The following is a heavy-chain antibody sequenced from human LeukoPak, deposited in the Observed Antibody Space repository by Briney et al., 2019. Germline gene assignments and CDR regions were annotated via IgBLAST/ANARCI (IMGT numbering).Heavy chain of an antibody. V-gene: IGHV4-39*01. J-gene: IGHJ4*02. D-gene: IGHD5-18*01. CDR2: IFYSGSI. CDR3: ARRFRHTAVVDY. CDR1: GGSISNSNYY. Sequence: PSETLSLTCTVSGGSISNSNYYWGWIRQPPGKGLEWVGTIFYSGSIFYNPSLESRLTISVDTSKNQFSLKLSSVTAADTAVYYCARRFRHTAVVDYWGQGTLVTVSS.